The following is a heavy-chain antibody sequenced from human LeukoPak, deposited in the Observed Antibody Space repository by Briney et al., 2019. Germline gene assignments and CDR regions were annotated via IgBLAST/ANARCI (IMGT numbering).Heavy chain of an antibody. CDR2: IYYNGSA. CDR1: GDSINYYY. Sequence: PSETLSLTCTVSGDSINYYYWSWIRQSPGKGLEWIGYIYYNGSAKYNPSLKSRVTISVDMSKNQFSLKVSSVTAADTAIYYCARKGGHFDYWGQGTLVTVSS. D-gene: IGHD2-15*01. V-gene: IGHV4-59*01. J-gene: IGHJ4*02. CDR3: ARKGGHFDY.